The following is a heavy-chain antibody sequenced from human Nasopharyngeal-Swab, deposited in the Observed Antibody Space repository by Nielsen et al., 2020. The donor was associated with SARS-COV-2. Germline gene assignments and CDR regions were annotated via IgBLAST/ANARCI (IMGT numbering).Heavy chain of an antibody. V-gene: IGHV3-21*01. Sequence: GGSLRLSGAASGFTFSSYSMNWVRQAPGKGLEWVSSISSSSSYIYYADSVKGRFTISRDNAKNSLYLQMNSLRAEDTAVYYCARAAERGRDNYFDYWGQGTLVTVSS. CDR3: ARAAERGRDNYFDY. CDR1: GFTFSSYS. J-gene: IGHJ4*02. D-gene: IGHD2-21*01. CDR2: ISSSSSYI.